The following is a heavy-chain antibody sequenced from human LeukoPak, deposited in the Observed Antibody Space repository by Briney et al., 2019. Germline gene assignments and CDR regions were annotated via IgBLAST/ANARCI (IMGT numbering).Heavy chain of an antibody. V-gene: IGHV4-59*12. Sequence: GSLRLSCAASGFTLSNAWMNWVRQAPSKGLEWIGYIYYSGSTNYNPSLKSRVTMSVDTSKNQFSLKLSSVTAADTAVYYCARDSRVTNFDYWGQGTLVTVSS. CDR1: GFTLSNAW. D-gene: IGHD4-17*01. CDR3: ARDSRVTNFDY. CDR2: IYYSGST. J-gene: IGHJ4*02.